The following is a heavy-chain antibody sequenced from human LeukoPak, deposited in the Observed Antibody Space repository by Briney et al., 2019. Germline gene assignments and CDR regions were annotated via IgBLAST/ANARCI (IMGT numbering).Heavy chain of an antibody. CDR1: GFTFSSYG. J-gene: IGHJ4*02. D-gene: IGHD4-23*01. CDR2: IWYDGSNK. Sequence: GGSLRLSCAASGFTFSSYGMHWVRQAPGKGLEWVAVIWYDGSNKYYADSVKGRFTISRDNSKNTLYLQMNSLRAEDTAVYYCARDFLLFSAVTPGDYWGQGTLVTVSS. CDR3: ARDFLLFSAVTPGDY. V-gene: IGHV3-33*01.